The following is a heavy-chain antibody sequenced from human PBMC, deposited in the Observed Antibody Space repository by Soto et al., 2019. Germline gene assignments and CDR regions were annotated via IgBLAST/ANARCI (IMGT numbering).Heavy chain of an antibody. CDR2: ISSSSSYI. D-gene: IGHD2-15*01. J-gene: IGHJ6*03. CDR3: ARSGDVDCRGGSCYRWDYYYYYMDV. V-gene: IGHV3-21*01. CDR1: GFTFSSYS. Sequence: GGSLRLSCAASGFTFSSYSMNWVRQAPGKGLEWVSSISSSSSYIYYADSVKGRFTISRDNAKNSLYLQMNSLRAEDTAVYYCARSGDVDCRGGSCYRWDYYYYYMDVWGKGTTVTAP.